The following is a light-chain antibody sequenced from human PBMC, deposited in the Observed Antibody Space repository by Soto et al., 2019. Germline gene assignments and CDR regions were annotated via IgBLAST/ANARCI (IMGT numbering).Light chain of an antibody. CDR1: QSVSSSY. Sequence: EIVLTQSPGTLSLSPGERATLSCRANQSVSSSYLAWYQQKPGQAPRPLIYGASSRAIGIPDRFSGSGSGTHFTLTISRPEPEDFPVYYCQQYGSSPWTFGQGTKVEIK. V-gene: IGKV3-20*01. J-gene: IGKJ1*01. CDR3: QQYGSSPWT. CDR2: GAS.